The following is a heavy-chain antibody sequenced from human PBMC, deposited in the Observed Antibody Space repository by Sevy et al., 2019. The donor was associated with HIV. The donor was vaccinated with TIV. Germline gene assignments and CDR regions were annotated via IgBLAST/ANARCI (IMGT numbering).Heavy chain of an antibody. CDR3: AKDLTGRYSSSSGDFDY. CDR1: GFTLSIYD. V-gene: IGHV3-30*02. CDR2: IRNDGSTK. Sequence: GGSLRLSCAASGFTLSIYDMHWVRQAPGKGLEWVACIRNDGSTKYYADSVKGRFTISRDNSKNTLYLQMNSLRAEDTAVYYCAKDLTGRYSSSSGDFDYWGQGTLVTVSS. D-gene: IGHD6-6*01. J-gene: IGHJ4*02.